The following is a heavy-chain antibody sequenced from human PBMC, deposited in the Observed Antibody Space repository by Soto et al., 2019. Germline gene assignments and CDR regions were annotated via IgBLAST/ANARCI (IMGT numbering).Heavy chain of an antibody. CDR1: GFTFTSSA. V-gene: IGHV1-58*01. CDR3: AADWGGFGEFSDGMDV. CDR2: IVVGSGNT. J-gene: IGHJ6*02. Sequence: GASVKVSCKASGFTFTSSAVQWVRQARGQRLEWIGWIVVGSGNTNYAQKFQERVTITRDMSTSTAHMELSSLRSEDTAVYYCAADWGGFGEFSDGMDVWGQGTTVTVSS. D-gene: IGHD3-10*01.